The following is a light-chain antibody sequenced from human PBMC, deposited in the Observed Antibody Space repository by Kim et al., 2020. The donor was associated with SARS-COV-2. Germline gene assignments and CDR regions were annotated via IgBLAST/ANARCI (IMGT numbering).Light chain of an antibody. CDR1: QGISSA. J-gene: IGKJ1*01. V-gene: IGKV1-13*02. CDR3: QQFNSYPRT. Sequence: AIQLTQSPSYLSASVGDRVSITCRASQGISSALAWYQQKPGKGPKLLIYDASSLDGGVPSRFSGSGSGTDFTLTISSLQPEDFATYYCQQFNSYPRTFGQGTKVEIK. CDR2: DAS.